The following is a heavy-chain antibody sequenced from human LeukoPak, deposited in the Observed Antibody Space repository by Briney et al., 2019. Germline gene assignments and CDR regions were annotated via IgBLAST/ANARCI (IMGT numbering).Heavy chain of an antibody. J-gene: IGHJ4*02. CDR3: ARRISSSWYHGVYYFDY. D-gene: IGHD6-13*01. Sequence: PSETLSLTCAVSGGSISSGDYYWSWIRQPPGKGLEWIGYIYYSGSTYYNPSLKSRVTISVDTSKNQFSLKLSSVTAADTAVYYCARRISSSWYHGVYYFDYWGQGTLVTVSS. V-gene: IGHV4-30-4*01. CDR1: GGSISSGDYY. CDR2: IYYSGST.